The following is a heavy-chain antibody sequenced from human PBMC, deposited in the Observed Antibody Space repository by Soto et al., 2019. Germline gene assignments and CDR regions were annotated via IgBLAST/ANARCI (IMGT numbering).Heavy chain of an antibody. Sequence: ASVKVSCKASGYTFTSYGISWVRQAPGQGLEWMGWISAYNGNTNYAQKLQGRVTMTTDTSTSTAYMELRSLRSGDTAVYYCARDPVEMATLPGFDYWGQGTLVTVSS. CDR1: GYTFTSYG. J-gene: IGHJ4*02. CDR2: ISAYNGNT. CDR3: ARDPVEMATLPGFDY. V-gene: IGHV1-18*01. D-gene: IGHD5-12*01.